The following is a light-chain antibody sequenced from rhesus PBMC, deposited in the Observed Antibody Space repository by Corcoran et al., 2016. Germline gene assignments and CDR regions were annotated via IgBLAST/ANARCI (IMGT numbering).Light chain of an antibody. Sequence: DIQLTQSPSSLASSVGDRVTITGRASENGKNYLNWYQQKPGKAHKLLINKASSLQSGVPSRFSGSGAGTDYTFTISSLQPEGVATYDWQTGYGTPLAYVGEAKVKIK. CDR3: QTGYGTPLA. CDR1: ENGKNY. J-gene: IGKJ4*01. V-gene: IGKV1-74*01. CDR2: KAS.